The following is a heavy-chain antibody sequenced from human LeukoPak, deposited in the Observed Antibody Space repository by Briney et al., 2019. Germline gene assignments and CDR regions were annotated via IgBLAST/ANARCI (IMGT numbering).Heavy chain of an antibody. CDR3: ARQPYCTNGVCYSVPY. Sequence: PSETLSLTCAVYGGSFSGYYWSWIRQPPGKGLEWIGEINHSGSTNYNPSLKSRVTISVDTSKNLFSLKLSSVTAADTAVYYCARQPYCTNGVCYSVPYWGQGTLVTVSS. D-gene: IGHD2-8*01. J-gene: IGHJ4*02. V-gene: IGHV4-34*01. CDR2: INHSGST. CDR1: GGSFSGYY.